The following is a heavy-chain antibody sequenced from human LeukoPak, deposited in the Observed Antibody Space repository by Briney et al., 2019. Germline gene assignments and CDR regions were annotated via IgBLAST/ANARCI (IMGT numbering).Heavy chain of an antibody. D-gene: IGHD6-13*01. V-gene: IGHV3-20*04. J-gene: IGHJ4*02. CDR2: INWNGGST. CDR1: GFTFDDYG. Sequence: GGSLRLSCAASGFTFDDYGMSWVRQAPGKGLEWVSGINWNGGSTGYADSVKGRFTISRDNAKNSLYLQMNSLIGEDTAVYYCARGLDSSKLDYWGQGTLVTVSS. CDR3: ARGLDSSKLDY.